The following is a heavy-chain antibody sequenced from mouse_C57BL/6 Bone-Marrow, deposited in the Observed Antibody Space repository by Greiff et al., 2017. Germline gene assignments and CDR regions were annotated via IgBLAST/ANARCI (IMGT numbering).Heavy chain of an antibody. J-gene: IGHJ1*03. Sequence: VQLQQPGAELVRPGSSVKLSCKASGYTFTSYWMHWVKQRPIQGLEWIGNIDPSDSETHYNQKFKDKATLTVDKSSSTAYMQLSSLTSEDSAVYYCARGGFYWYFDVWGTGPTVTVSS. CDR3: ARGGFYWYFDV. CDR2: IDPSDSET. V-gene: IGHV1-52*01. CDR1: GYTFTSYW.